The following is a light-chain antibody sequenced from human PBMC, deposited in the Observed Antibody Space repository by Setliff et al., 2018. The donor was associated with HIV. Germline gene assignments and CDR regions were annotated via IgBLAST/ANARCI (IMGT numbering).Light chain of an antibody. Sequence: QSALTQPRSVSGSPGQSVTISCTGTSSVVGASNSVSWYQHHPGKAPKVIIYDVSDRPSGVPDRFSGSKSGNTASLTISGLQAEDEAGYYCCSYAGSYTSLYVFGTGTKVTVL. CDR3: CSYAGSYTSLYV. CDR2: DVS. CDR1: SSVVGASNS. V-gene: IGLV2-11*01. J-gene: IGLJ1*01.